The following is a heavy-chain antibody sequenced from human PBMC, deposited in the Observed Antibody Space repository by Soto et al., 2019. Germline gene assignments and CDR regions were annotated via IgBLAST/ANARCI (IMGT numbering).Heavy chain of an antibody. J-gene: IGHJ4*02. CDR3: ARDLSTGAADYYFDY. CDR2: ISYDGGDK. CDR1: GFTFNNFA. Sequence: GGSLRLSCAASGFTFNNFAMHWVRQAPGKGLEWVAAISYDGGDKYYADSVKGRFTISRDNSKNTLYLQMNGLRAEDTAVYYCARDLSTGAADYYFDYWGQGALVTVSS. V-gene: IGHV3-30*03. D-gene: IGHD6-13*01.